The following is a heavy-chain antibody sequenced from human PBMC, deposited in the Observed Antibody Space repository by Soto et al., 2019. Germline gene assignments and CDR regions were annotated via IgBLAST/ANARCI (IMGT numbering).Heavy chain of an antibody. Sequence: LVESGGGLVHPGDALRLSCEGSGFRFGDHSMNWVRQAPGKGLQWISYISSNGDITYYADSVKGRFTVSRDNANNALFLQMNSLRDDDTATHYCARLPKGSLVTAWGQGARVTVSS. J-gene: IGHJ4*02. V-gene: IGHV3-48*02. CDR2: ISSNGDIT. D-gene: IGHD2-21*02. CDR1: GFRFGDHS. CDR3: ARLPKGSLVTA.